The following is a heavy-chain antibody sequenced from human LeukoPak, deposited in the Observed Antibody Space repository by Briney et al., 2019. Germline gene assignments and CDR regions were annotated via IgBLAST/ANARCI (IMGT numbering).Heavy chain of an antibody. CDR2: SRGGSGST. CDR3: AKDYSSGWVNAFHI. Sequence: GGSLRLYCPVYRFSFSSYAMSWVRQDPGKGLELVSSSRGGSGSTYYADYVKFRFNISRDNSKKKLYVQMNTLRAEDTAVYYCAKDYSSGWVNAFHIWGQGTMVTGSS. V-gene: IGHV3-23*01. J-gene: IGHJ3*02. D-gene: IGHD6-19*01. CDR1: RFSFSSYA.